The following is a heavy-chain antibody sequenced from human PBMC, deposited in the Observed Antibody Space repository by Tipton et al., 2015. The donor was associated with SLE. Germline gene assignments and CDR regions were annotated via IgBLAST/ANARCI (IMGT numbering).Heavy chain of an antibody. CDR3: TRLHGDSLIY. CDR1: DASISGHY. V-gene: IGHV4-4*07. D-gene: IGHD4-17*01. CDR2: IFTRGST. Sequence: TLSLTCTVSDASISGHYWSWIRQPAGKGLEWIGRIFTRGSTNYNPSLKSRVTISVDTSKNQFSLKLTSVTAADTAVYYCTRLHGDSLIYWGQGTLVTVSS. J-gene: IGHJ4*02.